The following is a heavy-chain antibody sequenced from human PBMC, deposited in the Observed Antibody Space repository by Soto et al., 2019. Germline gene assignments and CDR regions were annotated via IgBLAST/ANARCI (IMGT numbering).Heavy chain of an antibody. CDR2: ISSSSSYI. J-gene: IGHJ4*02. D-gene: IGHD3-3*01. Sequence: GGSLRLSCAASGFTFSSYSMNWVRQAPGKGLEWVSSISSSSSYIYYADSVKGRFTISRDNAKSSLYLQMNSLRAEDTAVYYCARDEDTIFGVVIRYFDYWGQGTLVTVSS. CDR3: ARDEDTIFGVVIRYFDY. V-gene: IGHV3-21*01. CDR1: GFTFSSYS.